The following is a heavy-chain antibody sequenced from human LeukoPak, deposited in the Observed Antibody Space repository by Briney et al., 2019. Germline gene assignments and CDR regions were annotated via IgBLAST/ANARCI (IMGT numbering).Heavy chain of an antibody. CDR3: ARALHDAFDI. D-gene: IGHD3-16*02. J-gene: IGHJ3*02. V-gene: IGHV3-11*04. CDR2: ISSSGTST. Sequence: PGGSLRLSCAASGLTFSDYYMGWVRQAPGKGLEWVSYISSSGTSTYYPDSVKGRFTISRDNAKNSLYLQVNSLRAEDTAVYYCARALHDAFDIWGQGAIVTVSS. CDR1: GLTFSDYY.